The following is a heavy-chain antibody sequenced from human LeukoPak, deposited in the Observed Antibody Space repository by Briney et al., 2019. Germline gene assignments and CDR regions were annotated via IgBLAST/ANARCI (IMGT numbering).Heavy chain of an antibody. CDR1: GYTLTELS. CDR2: FDPEDGET. V-gene: IGHV1-24*01. Sequence: ASVKVSCKVSGYTLTELSMHWVRQAPGKGLEWMGGFDPEDGETIYAQKFQGRVTMTEDTSTDTAYMELSSLRSEDTAVYYCATQDSYDFWSGYSDYWGQGTLVTVSS. D-gene: IGHD3-3*01. CDR3: ATQDSYDFWSGYSDY. J-gene: IGHJ4*02.